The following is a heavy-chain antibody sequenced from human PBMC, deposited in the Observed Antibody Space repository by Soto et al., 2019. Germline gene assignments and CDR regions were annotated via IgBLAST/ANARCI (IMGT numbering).Heavy chain of an antibody. CDR2: IYYIGAY. J-gene: IGHJ5*02. D-gene: IGHD1-7*01. V-gene: IGHV4-59*02. CDR3: ARTPETRDWLDP. CDR1: GASVSSYY. Sequence: QVQLQQSGPGLVRPSETLSLSCSVSGASVSSYYWSWVRQPPGKGLEWIGYIYYIGAYNYNPSLKRRVTIAGDTSRNQFSLKLTSVTAADTAVYYCARTPETRDWLDPWGQGTLVTVSS.